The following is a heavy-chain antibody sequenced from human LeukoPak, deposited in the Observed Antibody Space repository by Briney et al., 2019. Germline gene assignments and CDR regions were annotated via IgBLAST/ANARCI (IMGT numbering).Heavy chain of an antibody. D-gene: IGHD3-10*01. CDR1: GYTFTGYH. CDR3: ARGGRGSGRIDY. Sequence: GASVKVSCKASGYTFTGYHMHWVRQAPGQGLEWMGWMNPNSGNTGYAQKFQGRVTITRNTSISTAYMELSSLGSEDTAVYYCARGGRGSGRIDYWGQGTLVTVSS. CDR2: MNPNSGNT. V-gene: IGHV1-8*03. J-gene: IGHJ4*02.